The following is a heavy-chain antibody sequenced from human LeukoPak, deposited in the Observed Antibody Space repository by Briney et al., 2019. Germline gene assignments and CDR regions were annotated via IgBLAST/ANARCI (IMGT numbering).Heavy chain of an antibody. J-gene: IGHJ4*02. D-gene: IGHD3-3*01. Sequence: ASETLSLTCTVSGGSISSSSYYWGWVRQPPGKALEWIGNIFYSGSTYYNPSLKSRVTISVDTSKNHFSLKLSSVTAADTAVYYCARDFRGGYDFWSGYYTPYYFDYWGQGTLVTVSS. CDR2: IFYSGST. CDR1: GGSISSSSYY. CDR3: ARDFRGGYDFWSGYYTPYYFDY. V-gene: IGHV4-39*07.